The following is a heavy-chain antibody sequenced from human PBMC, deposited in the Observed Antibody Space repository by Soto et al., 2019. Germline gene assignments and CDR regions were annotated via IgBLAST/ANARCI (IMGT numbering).Heavy chain of an antibody. V-gene: IGHV3-30*09. Sequence: GSLRLSCAASGFTFSSYAMRWVRQAPDKGLEWVAIISYDGNSQYYADPVKGRFAVSRDSSKNTLSLQMNSLKPEDTAVYYCARGHTTSSGIYWGPGTLVTVSS. CDR3: ARGHTTSSGIY. CDR1: GFTFSSYA. CDR2: ISYDGNSQ. D-gene: IGHD6-6*01. J-gene: IGHJ4*02.